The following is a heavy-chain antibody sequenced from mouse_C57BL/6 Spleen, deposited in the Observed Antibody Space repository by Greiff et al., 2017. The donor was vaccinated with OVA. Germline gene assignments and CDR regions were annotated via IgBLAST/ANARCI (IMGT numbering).Heavy chain of an antibody. CDR3: ARYGDYYAMDY. J-gene: IGHJ4*01. Sequence: VQLQQSGAELVRPGTSVKVSCKASGYAFTNYLIEWVKRRPGQGLEWIGVINPGSGGTNYNEKFKGKATLTADKSSSTAYMQLSSLTSEDSAVYFCARYGDYYAMDYWGQGTSVTVSS. CDR2: INPGSGGT. V-gene: IGHV1-54*01. D-gene: IGHD1-1*01. CDR1: GYAFTNYL.